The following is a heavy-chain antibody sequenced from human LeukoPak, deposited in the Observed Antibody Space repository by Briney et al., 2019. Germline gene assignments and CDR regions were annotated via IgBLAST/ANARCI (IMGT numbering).Heavy chain of an antibody. V-gene: IGHV1-8*01. J-gene: IGHJ4*02. Sequence: ASVKVSCKASGYTFTSYDINWERQATGQGLEWMGWMNPNSGNTGYAQKFQGRVTMTRYTSIRTAYMELSSLRSEDTAVYYCARGPGIAVAGFDYWGQGTLVTVSS. CDR3: ARGPGIAVAGFDY. D-gene: IGHD6-19*01. CDR1: GYTFTSYD. CDR2: MNPNSGNT.